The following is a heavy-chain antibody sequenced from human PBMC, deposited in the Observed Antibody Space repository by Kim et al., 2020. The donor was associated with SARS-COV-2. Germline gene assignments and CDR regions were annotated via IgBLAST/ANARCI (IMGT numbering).Heavy chain of an antibody. CDR2: IIPIFGTA. J-gene: IGHJ6*02. Sequence: SVKVSCKASGGTFSSYAISWVRQAPGQGLEWMGGIIPIFGTANYAQKFQGRVTITADESTSTAYMELSSLRSEDTAVYYCARRITMVRGDYGMDVWGQGTTVTVSS. CDR1: GGTFSSYA. D-gene: IGHD3-10*01. V-gene: IGHV1-69*13. CDR3: ARRITMVRGDYGMDV.